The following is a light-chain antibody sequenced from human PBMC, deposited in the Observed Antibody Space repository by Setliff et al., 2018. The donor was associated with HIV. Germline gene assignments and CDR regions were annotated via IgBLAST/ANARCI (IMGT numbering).Light chain of an antibody. CDR3: GSHTSTSTLGI. Sequence: QSALTQPASVSGSPGQSITISCTGTSSDVGGYDYGSWYQQHPSKAPKLMIYDVSNRPSGVSNRFSGSKSGNTASLTISGLQAEDEADYYCGSHTSTSTLGIFGGGTKVTVL. CDR1: SSDVGGYDY. CDR2: DVS. J-gene: IGLJ2*01. V-gene: IGLV2-14*03.